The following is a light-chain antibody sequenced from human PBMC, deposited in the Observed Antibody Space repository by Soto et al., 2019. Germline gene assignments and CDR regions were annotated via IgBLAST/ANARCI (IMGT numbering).Light chain of an antibody. Sequence: DIVLTQSPGTLSLSPGERATLSCRASQSVSSSYLAWYQQKPGQAPRLLIYGASSRATGIPDRFSGSGSVTDFTLTISRLEPEDFAVYYCQQYGSSPEWTFGQGTKVEIK. CDR1: QSVSSSY. CDR2: GAS. CDR3: QQYGSSPEWT. V-gene: IGKV3-20*01. J-gene: IGKJ1*01.